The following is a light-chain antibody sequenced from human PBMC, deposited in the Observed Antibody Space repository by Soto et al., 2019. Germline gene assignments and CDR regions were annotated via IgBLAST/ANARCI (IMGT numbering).Light chain of an antibody. Sequence: EIGMKQSPATLSLSQGERATLSCRASQSINISLAWYQQKPGQAPTHLIYGASNRATGIPDRFSGSGSGTDFTLTISRLEPEDFAVYYCQQYGSSGTFGQGTKVDIK. CDR2: GAS. CDR3: QQYGSSGT. V-gene: IGKV3-20*01. J-gene: IGKJ1*01. CDR1: QSINIS.